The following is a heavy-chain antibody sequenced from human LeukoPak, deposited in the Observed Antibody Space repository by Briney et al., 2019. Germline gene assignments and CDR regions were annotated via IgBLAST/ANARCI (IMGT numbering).Heavy chain of an antibody. J-gene: IGHJ6*02. CDR3: ARDLSGTEDYYYYGMDV. CDR2: ISAYNGNT. D-gene: IGHD3-10*01. CDR1: GYTFTSYG. Sequence: ASVKVSCKASGYTFTSYGISWVRQAPGQGLEWMGWISAYNGNTNYAQKLQGRVTMTTDTSTSTAYMELRSLGSDDTAVYYCARDLSGTEDYYYYGMDVWGQGTTVTVSS. V-gene: IGHV1-18*01.